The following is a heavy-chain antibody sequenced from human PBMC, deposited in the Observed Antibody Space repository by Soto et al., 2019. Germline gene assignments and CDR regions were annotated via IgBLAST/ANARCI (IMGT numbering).Heavy chain of an antibody. D-gene: IGHD6-6*01. V-gene: IGHV1-3*01. Sequence: ASVKVSCKASGYTFTSYAMHWVRQAPGQRLEWMGWINAGNGNTKYSQKFQGRVTITRDTSASTAYMELSSLRPEDTAVYYCARGMAARHTDVWGKGTTVTVSS. CDR3: ARGMAARHTDV. CDR1: GYTFTSYA. CDR2: INAGNGNT. J-gene: IGHJ6*03.